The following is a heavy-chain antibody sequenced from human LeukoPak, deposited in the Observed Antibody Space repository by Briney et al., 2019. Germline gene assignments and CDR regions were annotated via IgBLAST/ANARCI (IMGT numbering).Heavy chain of an antibody. Sequence: EASVTVSCKASGYTFTSYYMHWVRQAPGQGLEWMGIINPSGGSTSYAQKFQGRVTMTRDMSTSTVYMELSSLRSEDTAVYYCARDRNNYGSGSYYYYYYYMDVWGKGTTVTVSS. J-gene: IGHJ6*03. V-gene: IGHV1-46*01. D-gene: IGHD3-10*01. CDR2: INPSGGST. CDR3: ARDRNNYGSGSYYYYYYYMDV. CDR1: GYTFTSYY.